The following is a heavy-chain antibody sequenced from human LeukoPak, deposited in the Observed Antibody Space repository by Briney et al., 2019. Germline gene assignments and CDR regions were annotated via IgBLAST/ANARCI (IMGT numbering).Heavy chain of an antibody. V-gene: IGHV3-23*01. CDR1: GFTFSDHA. Sequence: GGSLRLSCAASGFTFSDHAMSWVRQTPAKGLESVSSISAGGDRTHYADSVKGRFTVSRDNSKNTLYLHMNSLRAEDTAVYFCAYLDSSGYYYGRLRYWGQGTPVTVSS. CDR3: AYLDSSGYYYGRLRY. J-gene: IGHJ4*02. D-gene: IGHD3-22*01. CDR2: ISAGGDRT.